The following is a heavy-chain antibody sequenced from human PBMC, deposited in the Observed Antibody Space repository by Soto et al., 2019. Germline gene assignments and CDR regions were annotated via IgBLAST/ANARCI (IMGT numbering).Heavy chain of an antibody. J-gene: IGHJ3*02. CDR2: IYYSGST. D-gene: IGHD6-13*01. CDR3: ARAQQPPKSGAFDI. V-gene: IGHV4-59*01. Sequence: PSETLSLTCTVSGGSISSYYWSWIRQPPGKGLEWIGYIYYSGSTNYNPSLKSRVTISVDTSKNQFSLKLSSVTAADTAVYYCARAQQPPKSGAFDIWGQWTMVTVSS. CDR1: GGSISSYY.